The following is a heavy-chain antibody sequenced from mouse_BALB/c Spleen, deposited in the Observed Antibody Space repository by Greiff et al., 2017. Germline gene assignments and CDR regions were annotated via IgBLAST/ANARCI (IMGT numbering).Heavy chain of an antibody. Sequence: EVKLVESGGGLVKPGGSLKLSCAASGFTFSSYAMSWVRQSPEKRLEWVAEISSGGSYTYYPDTVTGRFTISRDNAKNTLYLEMSSLRSEDTAMYYCAMGYGNYYAMDYWGQGTSVTVSS. D-gene: IGHD2-10*02. CDR1: GFTFSSYA. CDR3: AMGYGNYYAMDY. J-gene: IGHJ4*01. V-gene: IGHV5-9-4*01. CDR2: ISSGGSYT.